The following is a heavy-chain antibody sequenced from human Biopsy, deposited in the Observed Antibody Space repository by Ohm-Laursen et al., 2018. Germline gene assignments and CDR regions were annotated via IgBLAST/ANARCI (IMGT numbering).Heavy chain of an antibody. D-gene: IGHD3-10*01. CDR1: GGFISTYY. V-gene: IGHV4-59*08. J-gene: IGHJ3*01. CDR3: ARRLPLRGYAFDV. Sequence: SETLSLTCTVSGGFISTYYWNWIRQAPGKGLERIGNIYYRGNTNYSPSLKSRVTISLDTSKNQFSLKLNSVTATDTAVYYCARRLPLRGYAFDVWGQGTLVTVSS. CDR2: IYYRGNT.